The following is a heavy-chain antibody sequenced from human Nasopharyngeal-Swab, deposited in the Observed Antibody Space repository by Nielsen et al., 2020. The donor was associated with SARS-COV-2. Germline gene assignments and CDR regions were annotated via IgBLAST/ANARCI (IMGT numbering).Heavy chain of an antibody. D-gene: IGHD3-9*01. CDR2: ISYDGSNK. V-gene: IGHV3-30*04. CDR3: ARNILTGYYSSDAFDI. Sequence: VCEAPGKGLEWVAVISYDGSNKYSADSVKGGFTITRDNSKNSLYLQMNSLRAEDTAVYYCARNILTGYYSSDAFDIWGQGTMVTVSS. J-gene: IGHJ3*02.